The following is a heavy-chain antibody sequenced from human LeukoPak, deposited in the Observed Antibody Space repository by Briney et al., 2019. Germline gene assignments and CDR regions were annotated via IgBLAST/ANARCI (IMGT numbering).Heavy chain of an antibody. CDR3: AKDSRRGGNFDY. J-gene: IGHJ4*02. CDR1: GFTFSSYG. CDR2: ISGSGGST. D-gene: IGHD3-16*01. Sequence: GGTLRLSCAASGFTFSSYGMSWVRQAPGKGLEWVSAISGSGGSTYYADSVKGRFTISRDNSKNTLYLQMNSLRAEDTAVYYCAKDSRRGGNFDYWGQGTLVTVSS. V-gene: IGHV3-23*01.